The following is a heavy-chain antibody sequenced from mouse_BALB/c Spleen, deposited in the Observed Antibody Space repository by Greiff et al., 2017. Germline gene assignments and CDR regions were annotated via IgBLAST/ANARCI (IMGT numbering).Heavy chain of an antibody. J-gene: IGHJ3*01. V-gene: IGHV5-6-3*01. Sequence: EVQRVESGGGLVQPGGSLKLSCAASGFTFSSYGMSWVRQTPDKRLELVATINSNGGSTYYPDSVKGRFTISRDNAKNTLYLQMSSLKSEDTAMYYCARRSTMITPWFAYWGQGTLVTVSA. CDR2: INSNGGST. D-gene: IGHD2-4*01. CDR1: GFTFSSYG. CDR3: ARRSTMITPWFAY.